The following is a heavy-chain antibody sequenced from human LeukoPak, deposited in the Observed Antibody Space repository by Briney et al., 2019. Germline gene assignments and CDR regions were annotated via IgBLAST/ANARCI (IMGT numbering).Heavy chain of an antibody. Sequence: SQTLSLTCTVSGGSISSGDYYWSWIRQPPGKGLEWIGYIYYSGSTYYNPSLKSRVTISVDTSKNQFSLKLSSVTAADTAVYYCARDFEGYYYGMDVWGQGTTVTVSS. V-gene: IGHV4-30-4*01. J-gene: IGHJ6*02. CDR1: GGSISSGDYY. CDR3: ARDFEGYYYGMDV. D-gene: IGHD3-9*01. CDR2: IYYSGST.